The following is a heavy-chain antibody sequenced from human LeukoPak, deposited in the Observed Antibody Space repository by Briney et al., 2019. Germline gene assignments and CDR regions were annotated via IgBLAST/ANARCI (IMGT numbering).Heavy chain of an antibody. V-gene: IGHV4-4*09. D-gene: IGHD5-12*01. J-gene: IGHJ4*02. CDR1: GGSISSYY. CDR2: IYASGST. CDR3: ARRATMLAGGYFDY. Sequence: KASETLSLTCTVSGGSISSYYWSWIRQPPGKGLEWIGYIYASGSTTYIPSLKSRVTISIDTSKNQFSLKLSSVTAADTAVYYCARRATMLAGGYFDYWGQGTLVSVSS.